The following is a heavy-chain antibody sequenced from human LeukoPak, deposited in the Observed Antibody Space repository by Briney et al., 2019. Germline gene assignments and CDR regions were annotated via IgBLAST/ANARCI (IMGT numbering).Heavy chain of an antibody. J-gene: IGHJ4*02. V-gene: IGHV1-8*01. CDR1: GYTFTSYD. D-gene: IGHD1-7*01. Sequence: ASVKVSCKASGYTFTSYDINWVRQATGQGLEWMGWMNPNSGNTGYAQKFQGRVTMTRNTSISTAYMELSSLRSEDTAVYYCARAPSITGTTPPGYWGQGTLVTVSS. CDR3: ARAPSITGTTPPGY. CDR2: MNPNSGNT.